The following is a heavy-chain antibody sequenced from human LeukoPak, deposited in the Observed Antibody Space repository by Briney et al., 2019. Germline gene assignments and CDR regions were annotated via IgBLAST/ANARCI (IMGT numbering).Heavy chain of an antibody. J-gene: IGHJ4*02. V-gene: IGHV1-8*01. CDR1: GYTFTSYD. D-gene: IGHD1-7*01. Sequence: ASVKVSCKASGYTFTSYDINWVRQATGQGLEWMGWMNPNSGNTGYAQKFQGRVTMTRNTSISTAYMELSSLRSEDTAVYYCARAPSITGTTPPGYWGQGTLVTVSS. CDR3: ARAPSITGTTPPGY. CDR2: MNPNSGNT.